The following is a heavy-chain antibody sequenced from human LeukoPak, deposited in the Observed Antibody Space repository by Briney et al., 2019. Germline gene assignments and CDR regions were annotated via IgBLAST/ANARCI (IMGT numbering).Heavy chain of an antibody. CDR1: GIIFSTYS. D-gene: IGHD3/OR15-3a*01. Sequence: PGGSLRLSCAASGIIFSTYSMNWVRQAPGKGLEWVSSISSDSKYIFYADSLKGRFTISRDNAKNSLYLQVISLRVEDTAVYYCARVAFGLYVMDVWGQGTTVTVSS. V-gene: IGHV3-21*01. CDR2: ISSDSKYI. J-gene: IGHJ6*02. CDR3: ARVAFGLYVMDV.